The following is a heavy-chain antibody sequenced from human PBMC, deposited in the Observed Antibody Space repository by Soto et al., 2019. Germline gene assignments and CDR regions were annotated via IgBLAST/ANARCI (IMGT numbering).Heavy chain of an antibody. CDR3: VKARSDTWSFDY. Sequence: QVQLVESGGGVVQPGTSLRLSCSASGFIYSSCAMHWVRQVPGKGLEWLAVVSHDGTLYPYADSVKGRFTISRDNARKMLYLQMISLRPDDTAVYYCVKARSDTWSFDYWGQGSLVTVSS. V-gene: IGHV3-30*18. J-gene: IGHJ4*02. CDR2: VSHDGTLY. D-gene: IGHD2-8*02. CDR1: GFIYSSCA.